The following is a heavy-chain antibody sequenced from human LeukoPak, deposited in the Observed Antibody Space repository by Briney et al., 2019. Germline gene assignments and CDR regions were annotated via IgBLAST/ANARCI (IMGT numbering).Heavy chain of an antibody. D-gene: IGHD4-17*01. CDR3: ARDRATVYFDY. Sequence: GRSLRLSCAASGFTFSNFGMHWVRQAPGKGLQWVALIWNDGSNQHYADSVKGRFTISRDSSKNTLYLQMNSLRAEDTAIYYCARDRATVYFDYWGQGTLVTVSS. CDR2: IWNDGSNQ. J-gene: IGHJ4*02. V-gene: IGHV3-33*01. CDR1: GFTFSNFG.